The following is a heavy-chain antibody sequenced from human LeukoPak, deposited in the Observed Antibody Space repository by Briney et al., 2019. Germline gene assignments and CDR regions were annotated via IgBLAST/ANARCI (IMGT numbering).Heavy chain of an antibody. CDR1: GGSIGSSSYY. CDR2: VYYSGST. Sequence: SETLSLTCTVSGGSIGSSSYYWGWVRQPPGKGLEWIGSVYYSGSTYYNPSLKSRVTISVDTSKNQFSLKLSSVTAADTAVYYCARDIAAAGFDYWGQGTLVTVSS. V-gene: IGHV4-39*07. CDR3: ARDIAAAGFDY. D-gene: IGHD6-13*01. J-gene: IGHJ4*02.